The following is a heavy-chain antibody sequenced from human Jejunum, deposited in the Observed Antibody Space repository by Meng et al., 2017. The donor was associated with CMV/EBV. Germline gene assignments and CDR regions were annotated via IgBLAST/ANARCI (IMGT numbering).Heavy chain of an antibody. CDR2: IRYDGGER. CDR3: TRALDY. Sequence: SCAATGFNFKDCWKDWVRRAPGRGVEWVANIRYDGGERYYVNSVEGRFFIYRDNARNTLYLQMNSLRGDESAIYYCTRALDYWGQGTPVTVSS. J-gene: IGHJ4*02. CDR1: GFNFKDCW. V-gene: IGHV3-7*04.